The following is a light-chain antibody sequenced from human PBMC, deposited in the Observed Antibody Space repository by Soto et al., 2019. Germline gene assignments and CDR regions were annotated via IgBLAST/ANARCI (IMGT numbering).Light chain of an antibody. CDR3: AASDDSLSAPV. CDR2: SNN. J-gene: IGLJ3*02. Sequence: QPVLTQPPSASGTPGQRVTISCSGSSSNIGSNYVYWYQQLPGTAPKLLIYSNNQRPSGVPDRFSGSKSGTSASLAISGLRSVDEADYYCAASDDSLSAPVFGGGTQLTVL. CDR1: SSNIGSNY. V-gene: IGLV1-47*02.